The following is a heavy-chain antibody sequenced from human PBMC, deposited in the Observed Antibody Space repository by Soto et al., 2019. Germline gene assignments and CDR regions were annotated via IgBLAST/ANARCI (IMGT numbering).Heavy chain of an antibody. CDR1: GFTLSGYA. D-gene: IGHD6-6*01. CDR2: ISSNGVGT. CDR3: ARRARPDFYYMDV. J-gene: IGHJ6*03. V-gene: IGHV3-64*01. Sequence: EVQLAESGGGLAQPGGSLRLSCAASGFTLSGYAMDWVRQAPGKGLEYVSGISSNGVGTYYANSVQGRFTISRDNSKNTVYLQMGSLRPEDMAVYYCARRARPDFYYMDVLGKGATVTVFS.